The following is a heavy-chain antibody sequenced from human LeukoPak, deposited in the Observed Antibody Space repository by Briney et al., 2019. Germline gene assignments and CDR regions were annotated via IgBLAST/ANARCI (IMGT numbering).Heavy chain of an antibody. D-gene: IGHD2-15*01. CDR2: IYYSGST. CDR1: GGSISSSSYY. Sequence: PSETLSLTCTVSGGSISSSSYYWGWIRQPPGKGLEWIGSIYYSGSTYYNPPLKSRVTISVDTSKNQFSLKLSSVTAADTAVYYCARLGGTVLFDYWGQGTLVTVSS. J-gene: IGHJ4*02. V-gene: IGHV4-39*01. CDR3: ARLGGTVLFDY.